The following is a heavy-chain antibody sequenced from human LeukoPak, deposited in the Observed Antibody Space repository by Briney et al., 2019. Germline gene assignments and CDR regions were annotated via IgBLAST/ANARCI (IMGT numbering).Heavy chain of an antibody. D-gene: IGHD3-22*01. J-gene: IGHJ4*02. Sequence: SETLSLTCTVSGGSISSYYWSWIRQPAGKGLEWIGRIYTSGSTNYNPFLKSRVTMSVDTSKNQFSLKLSSVTAADTAVYYCAGEGYDSSGSELVYWGQGTLVTVSS. V-gene: IGHV4-4*07. CDR1: GGSISSYY. CDR3: AGEGYDSSGSELVY. CDR2: IYTSGST.